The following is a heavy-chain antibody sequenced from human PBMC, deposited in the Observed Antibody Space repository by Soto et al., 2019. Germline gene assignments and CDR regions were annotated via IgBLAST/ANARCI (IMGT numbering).Heavy chain of an antibody. Sequence: CAACGDSLYRYRMNGLRQDPGKGLEWVSSISSTTNYIYYGDSMKGRFTISRDNAKNSLYLEMNSLRAEDTAVYYCARESENLTSNFDFPGQPPLLTV. CDR3: ARESENLTSNFDF. J-gene: IGHJ4*02. CDR1: GDSLYRYR. V-gene: IGHV3-21*06. CDR2: ISSTTNYI.